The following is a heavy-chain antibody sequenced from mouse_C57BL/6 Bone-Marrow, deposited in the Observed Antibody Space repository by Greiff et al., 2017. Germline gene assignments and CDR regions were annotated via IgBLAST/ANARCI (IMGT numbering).Heavy chain of an antibody. CDR3: ARSGFAWFAY. J-gene: IGHJ3*01. V-gene: IGHV1-81*01. Sequence: QVQLKESGAELARPGASVKLSCKASGYTFTSYGISWVKQRTGQGLVWIGEIYPRSGNTYYNEKFKGKATLTAYKSSSTAYMALRSLTSEDSAVYFCARSGFAWFAYWGQGTLVTVSA. CDR1: GYTFTSYG. CDR2: IYPRSGNT.